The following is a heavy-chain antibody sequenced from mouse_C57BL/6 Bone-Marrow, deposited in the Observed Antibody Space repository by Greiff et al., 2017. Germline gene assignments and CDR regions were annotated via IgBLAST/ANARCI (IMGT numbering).Heavy chain of an antibody. Sequence: EVQRVESGGDLVKPGGSLKLSCAASGFTFSSYGMSWVRQTPDKMLEWVATISSGGSYTYYPDSVKARCTISRDSAKNTLYLQMSSLKSEDTARYYCARSFYEWFAYWGQGTLVTVSA. CDR1: GFTFSSYG. V-gene: IGHV5-6*01. D-gene: IGHD2-3*01. CDR3: ARSFYEWFAY. CDR2: ISSGGSYT. J-gene: IGHJ3*01.